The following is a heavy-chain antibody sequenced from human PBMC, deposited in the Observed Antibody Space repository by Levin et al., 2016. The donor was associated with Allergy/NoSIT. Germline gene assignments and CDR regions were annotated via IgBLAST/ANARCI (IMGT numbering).Heavy chain of an antibody. J-gene: IGHJ4*02. V-gene: IGHV4-34*01. CDR3: ARVTFDSSGYYPFDY. D-gene: IGHD3-22*01. CDR1: GGSFSGYY. CDR2: INHSGST. Sequence: GSLRLSCAVYGGSFSGYYWSWIRQPPGKGLEWIGEINHSGSTNYNPSLKSRVTISVDTSKNQFSLKLSSVTAADTAVYYCARVTFDSSGYYPFDYWGQGTLVTVSS.